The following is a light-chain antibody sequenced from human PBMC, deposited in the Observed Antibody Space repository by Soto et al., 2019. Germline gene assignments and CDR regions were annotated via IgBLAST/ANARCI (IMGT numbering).Light chain of an antibody. CDR1: QSISSW. CDR2: DAS. CDR3: QQYNSYSLYT. J-gene: IGKJ2*01. Sequence: DIQMTQSPSTLSASVGDRVTITCRASQSISSWLAWYQQKPGKAPKLLIYDASSLESGVPSRFSGSGSGTEFTITISSPQPDDFATYYSQQYNSYSLYTFGQGTKLEIK. V-gene: IGKV1-5*01.